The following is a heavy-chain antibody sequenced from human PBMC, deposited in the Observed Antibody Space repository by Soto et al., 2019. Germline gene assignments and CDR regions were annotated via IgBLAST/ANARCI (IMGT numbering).Heavy chain of an antibody. V-gene: IGHV3-23*01. CDR2: ISGSDGTT. Sequence: GGSLTLSCAASGVTFNSYARTWIRQAPGRGLEWVSLISGSDGTTYYADSVKGRITISRDNSKNTLYIQMNSLTAEDTALYYCSRGGGASGWYGFFDYWGQGTLVTVSS. D-gene: IGHD6-19*01. J-gene: IGHJ4*02. CDR3: SRGGGASGWYGFFDY. CDR1: GVTFNSYA.